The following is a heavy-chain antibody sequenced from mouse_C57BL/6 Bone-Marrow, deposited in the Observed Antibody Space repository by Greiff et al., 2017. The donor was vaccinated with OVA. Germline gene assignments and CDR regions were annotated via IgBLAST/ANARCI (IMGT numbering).Heavy chain of an antibody. D-gene: IGHD1-1*01. CDR3: ARWFPLIYYYGSSPGVW. V-gene: IGHV7-3*01. CDR1: GFTFTDYY. Sequence: EVQLQESGGGLVQPGGSLSLSCAASGFTFTDYYMSWVRQPPGKALEWLGFIRNKANGYTTEYSASVKGRFTISRDNSQSILYLQMNALRAEDSATYYCARWFPLIYYYGSSPGVWWGQGTLVTVSA. CDR2: IRNKANGYTT. J-gene: IGHJ3*02.